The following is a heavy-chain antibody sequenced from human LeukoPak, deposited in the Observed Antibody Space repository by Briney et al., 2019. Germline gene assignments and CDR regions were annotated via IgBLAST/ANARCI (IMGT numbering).Heavy chain of an antibody. CDR1: GFTFSSYA. CDR2: ISYDGSNK. V-gene: IGHV3-30*04. Sequence: GRSLRLSCAASGFTFSSYAMHWVRQAPGKGLEWVAVISYDGSNKYYADSVKGRFTISRDNSKNTLYLQMNSLRAEDTAVYYCARESGSGELLFDYWGQGTLVTVSS. J-gene: IGHJ4*02. CDR3: ARESGSGELLFDY. D-gene: IGHD3-10*01.